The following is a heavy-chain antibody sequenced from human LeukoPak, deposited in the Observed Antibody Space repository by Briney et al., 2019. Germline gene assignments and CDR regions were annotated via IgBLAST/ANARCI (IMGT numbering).Heavy chain of an antibody. CDR1: GFTFSSYV. Sequence: GGSLRLSCAASGFTFSSYVIHWVRQAPGKGLEWVALIWHDGSNKYYGDSVKDRFTISRDNSKNTLYLQMDSLRDEDTAVYYCARDRGYTYGHPLDYWGQGTLVTVSS. CDR3: ARDRGYTYGHPLDY. D-gene: IGHD5-18*01. CDR2: IWHDGSNK. V-gene: IGHV3-33*08. J-gene: IGHJ4*02.